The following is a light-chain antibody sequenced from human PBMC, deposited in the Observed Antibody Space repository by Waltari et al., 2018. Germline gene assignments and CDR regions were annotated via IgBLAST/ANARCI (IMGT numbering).Light chain of an antibody. V-gene: IGLV4-69*01. CDR3: QTWGTGIRV. J-gene: IGLJ3*02. CDR2: LNSDGTH. Sequence: QLVLTRSPSASASLGASVKLTCTLSSGHSNYAIAWHQQQPEKGPRYLMKLNSDGTHNKGDGIPDRFSGSSSGAERYLTISSLQSEDEADYYCQTWGTGIRVFGGGTKLTVL. CDR1: SGHSNYA.